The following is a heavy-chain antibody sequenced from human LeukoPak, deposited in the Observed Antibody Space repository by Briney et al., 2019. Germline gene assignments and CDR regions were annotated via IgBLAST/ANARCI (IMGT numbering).Heavy chain of an antibody. CDR3: ARKTYYYDSGSYSKSYYFDY. CDR2: LSSSSTDT. V-gene: IGHV3-11*06. Sequence: GGSLRLSCAASGFTFSDFYMSWLRQAPGKGLEWLSDLSSSSTDTNYADSVEGRFTISRDNAKNSLFLQLNSLRAEDTAVYYCARKTYYYDSGSYSKSYYFDYWGQGTLVTVSS. CDR1: GFTFSDFY. J-gene: IGHJ4*02. D-gene: IGHD3-10*01.